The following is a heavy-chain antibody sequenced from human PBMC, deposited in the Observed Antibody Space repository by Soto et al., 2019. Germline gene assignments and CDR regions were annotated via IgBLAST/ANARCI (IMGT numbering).Heavy chain of an antibody. V-gene: IGHV1-18*01. D-gene: IGHD3-16*01. Sequence: ASVKVSCKASGYTFTSYGISWVRQAPGQGLEWMGWISAYNGNTNYAQKLQGRVTMTTDTSTSTAYMELRSLRSDDTAVYYCARDFGLLRLSHGAEYFQQWGQSTLVTVSS. CDR1: GYTFTSYG. CDR2: ISAYNGNT. CDR3: ARDFGLLRLSHGAEYFQQ. J-gene: IGHJ1*01.